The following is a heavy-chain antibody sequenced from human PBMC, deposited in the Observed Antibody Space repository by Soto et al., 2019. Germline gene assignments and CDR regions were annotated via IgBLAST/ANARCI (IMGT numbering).Heavy chain of an antibody. CDR1: GFTFSNYG. CDR2: ISYDGSNK. CDR3: AKDGPLVSSYYHGMDV. V-gene: IGHV3-30*18. J-gene: IGHJ6*02. Sequence: QVQLVESGGGVVQPGRSLRLSCAASGFTFSNYGMHWVRQAPGKGLEWVAVISYDGSNKYYADSVKGRFTISRDNSKNTLYLQMNSLRAEDTSVYYCAKDGPLVSSYYHGMDVWGQGTTVTVSS.